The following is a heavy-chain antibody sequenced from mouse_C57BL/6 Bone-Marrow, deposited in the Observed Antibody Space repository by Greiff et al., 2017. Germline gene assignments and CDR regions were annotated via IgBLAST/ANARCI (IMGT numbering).Heavy chain of an antibody. CDR3: TTTYYNYGFYAMDY. V-gene: IGHV14-1*01. J-gene: IGHJ4*01. CDR2: IDPEDGDT. D-gene: IGHD2-12*01. CDR1: GFNIKDYY. Sequence: VQLQQSGAELVRPGASVKLSCTASGFNIKDYYMHWVKQRPEQGLEWIGRIDPEDGDTEYAPKFQGKATMTAATSSNTAYLQLSSLTSEDTAVYYCTTTYYNYGFYAMDYWGQGTSVTVSS.